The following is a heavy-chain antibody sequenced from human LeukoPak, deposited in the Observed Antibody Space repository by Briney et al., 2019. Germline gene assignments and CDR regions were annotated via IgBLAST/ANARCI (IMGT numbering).Heavy chain of an antibody. Sequence: PGGSLRLSCAASGFTVTSNYMSWVRQAPGKGLEWVSIVYSGGGAYYADSVEGRFTISRDNSRNTLFLQMNSLRAEDTAVYYCAKDLSQYYYDSSGYYPMHFDYWGQGTLVTVSS. CDR1: GFTVTSNY. J-gene: IGHJ4*02. V-gene: IGHV3-66*01. CDR3: AKDLSQYYYDSSGYYPMHFDY. CDR2: VYSGGGA. D-gene: IGHD3-22*01.